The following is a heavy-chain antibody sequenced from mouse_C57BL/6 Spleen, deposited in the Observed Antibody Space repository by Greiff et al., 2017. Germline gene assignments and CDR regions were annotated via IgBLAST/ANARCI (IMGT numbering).Heavy chain of an antibody. Sequence: QVQLQQPGAELVKPGASVQMSCKASGYTFTSYWLTWVKQRPGQGLEWIGDIYPGSGSTNYNEKLKSKATLTVDTSTSTAYMQLSSQTSDDSAVYYCARDYTYYFDYWGQGTTLTVSS. J-gene: IGHJ2*01. CDR3: ARDYTYYFDY. D-gene: IGHD2-12*01. V-gene: IGHV1-55*01. CDR1: GYTFTSYW. CDR2: IYPGSGST.